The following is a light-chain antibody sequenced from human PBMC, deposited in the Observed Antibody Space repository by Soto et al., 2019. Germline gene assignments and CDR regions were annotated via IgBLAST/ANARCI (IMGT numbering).Light chain of an antibody. CDR2: DAS. J-gene: IGKJ1*01. CDR1: QSISSW. Sequence: DIQMTQSHSTLSATAGDRVTITCRASQSISSWLAWYQHQPGKAPKLLIYDASNLDSGVPSRFSGSGSGTEFSLAISNLQPDDCATYYCQQYENYWTFGQGTRVEIK. CDR3: QQYENYWT. V-gene: IGKV1-5*01.